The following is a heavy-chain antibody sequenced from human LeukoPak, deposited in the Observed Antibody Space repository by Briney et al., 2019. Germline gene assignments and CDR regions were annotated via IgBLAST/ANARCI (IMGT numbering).Heavy chain of an antibody. J-gene: IGHJ6*02. CDR2: INPNSGGT. D-gene: IGHD6-19*01. CDR1: GYTFTGYY. CDR3: ARFFSRGYSSGWPGLRLLYGMDV. V-gene: IGHV1-2*06. Sequence: GASVKVSCKASGYTFTGYYMHWVRQAPGQGLEWMGRINPNSGGTNYAQKFQGRVTMARDTSISTAYMELSRLRPDDTAVYYCARFFSRGYSSGWPGLRLLYGMDVWGQGTTVTVSS.